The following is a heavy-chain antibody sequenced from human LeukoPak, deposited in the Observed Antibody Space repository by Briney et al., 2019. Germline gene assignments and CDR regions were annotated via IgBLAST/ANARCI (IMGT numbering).Heavy chain of an antibody. V-gene: IGHV3-53*01. J-gene: IGHJ4*02. CDR1: GFTVSSNY. CDR2: IYSGGST. Sequence: GGSLRLSCAASGFTVSSNYMSWVRQAPGNGLEWVSVIYSGGSTYYADSVKGRFTISRDNSKNTLYLQMNSLRAEDTAVYYCASLRFLEWSVDYWGQGTLVTVSS. D-gene: IGHD3-3*01. CDR3: ASLRFLEWSVDY.